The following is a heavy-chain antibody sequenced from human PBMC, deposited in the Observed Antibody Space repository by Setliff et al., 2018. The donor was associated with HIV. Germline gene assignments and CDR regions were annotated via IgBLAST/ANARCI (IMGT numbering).Heavy chain of an antibody. J-gene: IGHJ5*02. Sequence: ASVKVSCKASGYSFINYGISWVRQAPGQGPEWMGWISPYTGNTNYAPRLLGRVTMTTDTSTSTAYLELRSLTSDDTAVYYCARARLQGIVTAVGPRDNCLDPWGQGTRVTVSS. CDR2: ISPYTGNT. D-gene: IGHD1-26*01. CDR3: ARARLQGIVTAVGPRDNCLDP. CDR1: GYSFINYG. V-gene: IGHV1-18*01.